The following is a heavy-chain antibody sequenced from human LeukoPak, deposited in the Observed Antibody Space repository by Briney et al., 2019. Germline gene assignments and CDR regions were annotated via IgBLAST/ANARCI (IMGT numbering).Heavy chain of an antibody. V-gene: IGHV1-69*15. Sequence: EASVKVSCKASGGTFSSYAISWVRQAPGQGLEWMGRIIPIFGTANYAQKFQGRVTITADESTSTAYMELSSLRSEDTAVYYCARDRWDYGDDVGAFDIWGQGTMVTVSS. CDR3: ARDRWDYGDDVGAFDI. CDR1: GGTFSSYA. D-gene: IGHD4-17*01. J-gene: IGHJ3*02. CDR2: IIPIFGTA.